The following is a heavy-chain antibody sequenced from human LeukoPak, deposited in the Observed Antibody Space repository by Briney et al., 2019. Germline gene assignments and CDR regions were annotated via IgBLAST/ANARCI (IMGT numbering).Heavy chain of an antibody. D-gene: IGHD3-22*01. CDR3: ARVTYYYDSRGYYPPDY. CDR2: ISAYNGNT. V-gene: IGHV1-18*01. CDR1: GYTFTSYG. J-gene: IGHJ4*02. Sequence: ASVKVSCKASGYTFTSYGISWVRQAPGQGLEWMGWISAYNGNTNYAQKLQGRVTMTTDTSTSTAYMELRSLRSDDTAVYYCARVTYYYDSRGYYPPDYWGQGTLVTVSS.